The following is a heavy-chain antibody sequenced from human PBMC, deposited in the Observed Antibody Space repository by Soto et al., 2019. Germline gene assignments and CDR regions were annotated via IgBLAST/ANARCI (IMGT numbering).Heavy chain of an antibody. CDR1: GGSISSGGYS. J-gene: IGHJ6*02. V-gene: IGHV4-30-2*06. Sequence: SETLSLTCTVSGGSISSGGYSWTWIRQSPGKGLEWIGYTYQSGSAYYNPSLKSRVTISVDRSKNQFSLNLTSVTAADTAVYYCARDYYGMDVWGQGTMVTVSS. CDR2: TYQSGSA. CDR3: ARDYYGMDV.